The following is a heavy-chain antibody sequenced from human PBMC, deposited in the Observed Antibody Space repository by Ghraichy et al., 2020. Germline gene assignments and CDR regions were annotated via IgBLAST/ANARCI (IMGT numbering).Heavy chain of an antibody. V-gene: IGHV6-1*01. CDR2: TYYRSKWYF. Sequence: SETLSLTCAISGDSVSSNSAAWNWIRQSPSRGLEWLGRTYYRSKWYFNYAVSVKSQITINPDTSKNHFSLQLNSVTPEDTAVYYCARDGGSALDYYDYWGQGTLVTVSS. CDR3: ARDGGSALDYYDY. CDR1: GDSVSSNSAA. J-gene: IGHJ4*02.